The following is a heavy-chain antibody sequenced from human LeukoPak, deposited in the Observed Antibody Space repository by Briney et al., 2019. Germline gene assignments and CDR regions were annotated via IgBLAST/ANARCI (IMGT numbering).Heavy chain of an antibody. V-gene: IGHV3-21*01. CDR2: ISSSSSYI. D-gene: IGHD3-9*01. CDR3: TTPRGPDYYDILTD. J-gene: IGHJ4*02. CDR1: GFTFSSYS. Sequence: GGSLRLSCAASGFTFSSYSMNWVRQAPGKGLEWVSSISSSSSYIYYADSVKGRFTISRDNAKNSLCLQMNSLRAEDTAVYYCTTPRGPDYYDILTDWGQGTLVTISS.